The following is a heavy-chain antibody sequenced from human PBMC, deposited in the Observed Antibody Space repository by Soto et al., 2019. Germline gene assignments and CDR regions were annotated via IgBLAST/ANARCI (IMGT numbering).Heavy chain of an antibody. J-gene: IGHJ4*02. CDR3: ARPIVSAASSFDF. Sequence: AGESLKISCKGSGYNFSNYWIGWVRQMPGKGLECMGIIYPDDSDAKYSPAFQGQVTISADKSNSTAYLQWSSLRASDTAMYYCARPIVSAASSFDFWGQGTLVTV. V-gene: IGHV5-51*01. D-gene: IGHD2-2*01. CDR1: GYNFSNYW. CDR2: IYPDDSDA.